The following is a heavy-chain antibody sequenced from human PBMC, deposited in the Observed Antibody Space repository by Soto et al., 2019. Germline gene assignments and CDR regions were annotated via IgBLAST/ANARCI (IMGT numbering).Heavy chain of an antibody. CDR2: IGDSGHST. V-gene: IGHV3-23*01. CDR1: GFSFSSYA. J-gene: IGHJ4*02. CDR3: AKAYSSGGYLFDY. Sequence: EVQLLESGGTLVQPGGSLRLSCAASGFSFSSYAMSWVRQAPGKGLEWVSAIGDSGHSTYYADSVKGRFTFSRDNSKNTMYLQMNSLRAEDTAVYYCAKAYSSGGYLFDYWGQGTLVTVSS. D-gene: IGHD6-19*01.